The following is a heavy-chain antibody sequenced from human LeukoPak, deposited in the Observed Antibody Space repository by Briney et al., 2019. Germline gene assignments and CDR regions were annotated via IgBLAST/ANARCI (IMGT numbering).Heavy chain of an antibody. J-gene: IGHJ5*02. D-gene: IGHD1-26*01. V-gene: IGHV7-4-1*02. CDR1: GYTFTNYA. CDR3: ARDQATSSYSNWFDP. Sequence: ASVKASCKASGYTFTNYAMNWVRQAPGQGLEWMGWINTNTGNPTYAQGFTGRFVFSLDTSVSTAYLQISSLKAEDTAVYYCARDQATSSYSNWFDPWGQGTLVTVSS. CDR2: INTNTGNP.